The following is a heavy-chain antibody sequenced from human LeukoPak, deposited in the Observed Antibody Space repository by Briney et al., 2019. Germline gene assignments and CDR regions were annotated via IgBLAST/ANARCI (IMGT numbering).Heavy chain of an antibody. J-gene: IGHJ6*02. Sequence: GGSLRLSCAASGFTFSTYWMHWVRQAPGKGLVWVSRINSDGSSTSYADSVKGRFTISRDNSKNTLYLQMNSLRGEDTAVYYCARAGKGATTQYHGMDVWGQGTTVTVSS. CDR2: INSDGSST. V-gene: IGHV3-74*01. D-gene: IGHD5-12*01. CDR3: ARAGKGATTQYHGMDV. CDR1: GFTFSTYW.